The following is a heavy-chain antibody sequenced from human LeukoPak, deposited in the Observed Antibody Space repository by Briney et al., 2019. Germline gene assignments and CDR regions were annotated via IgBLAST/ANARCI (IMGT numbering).Heavy chain of an antibody. D-gene: IGHD3-3*01. CDR3: ARDVLRAIFGVVTPVDP. CDR2: ISACNGNT. CDR1: GYTFTSYG. J-gene: IGHJ5*02. V-gene: IGHV1-18*01. Sequence: ASVKVSCKASGYTFTSYGISWVRQAPGQGLEWMGWISACNGNTNYAQELQGRVTMTTDTSTSTAYMELRSLRSDDTAVYYCARDVLRAIFGVVTPVDPWGQGTLVTVSS.